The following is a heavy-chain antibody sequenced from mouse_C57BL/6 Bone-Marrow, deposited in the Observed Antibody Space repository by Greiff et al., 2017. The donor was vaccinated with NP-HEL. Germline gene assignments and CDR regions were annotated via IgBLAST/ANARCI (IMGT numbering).Heavy chain of an antibody. CDR1: GYTFTSYW. D-gene: IGHD4-1*01. J-gene: IGHJ2*01. CDR2: IYPGSGST. CDR3: TRERTGRFDY. V-gene: IGHV1-55*01. Sequence: QVQLQQPGAELVKPGASVKMSCKASGYTFTSYWITWVKQRPGQGLEWIGDIYPGSGSTNYNEKFKSKAILTADKSSSTAYMELRSLTSEDSAVYYCTRERTGRFDYWGQGTTLTVSS.